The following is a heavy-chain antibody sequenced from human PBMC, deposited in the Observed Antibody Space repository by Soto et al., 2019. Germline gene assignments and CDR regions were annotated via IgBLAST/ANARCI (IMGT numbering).Heavy chain of an antibody. J-gene: IGHJ4*02. CDR1: GGSISSSSYY. Sequence: TSETLSLACSVSGGSISSSSYYWSWIRQPPGKGLEWIGYIYHSGSTYYNPSLKSRVTISVDRSKNQFSLKLSSVTAADTAVYYCAAGGGLPRYYWGQGTLVTVSS. D-gene: IGHD5-12*01. CDR2: IYHSGST. V-gene: IGHV4-30-2*01. CDR3: AAGGGLPRYY.